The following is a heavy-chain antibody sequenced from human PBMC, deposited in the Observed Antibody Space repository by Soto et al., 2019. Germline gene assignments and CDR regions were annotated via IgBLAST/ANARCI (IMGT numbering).Heavy chain of an antibody. CDR1: GFTFSEYS. Sequence: GALRLSCSASGFTFSEYSMHWVRQAPGKGLQYVSTISSDGDITYYADSAKGRFTISRDNSKNTLYLQMNSLRPEDTAVYYCVKVSTFYDILTGYYSTNFFDPWGQGTLVTVSS. V-gene: IGHV3-64D*06. CDR3: VKVSTFYDILTGYYSTNFFDP. D-gene: IGHD3-9*01. J-gene: IGHJ5*02. CDR2: ISSDGDIT.